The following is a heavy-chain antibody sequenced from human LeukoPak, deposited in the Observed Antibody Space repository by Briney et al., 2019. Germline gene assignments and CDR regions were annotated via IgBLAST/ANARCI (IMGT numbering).Heavy chain of an antibody. J-gene: IGHJ6*02. D-gene: IGHD5-24*01. Sequence: GGSLRLSCTGSGFSFSSFWMHWVRQAPGKGLEWVANINQDGTEPYYADSVKGRFTISRDNAKNSLYLQMTSLRAEDTAVYHCGKRMDVWGQGTTVIVSS. V-gene: IGHV3-7*03. CDR2: INQDGTEP. CDR1: GFSFSSFW. CDR3: GKRMDV.